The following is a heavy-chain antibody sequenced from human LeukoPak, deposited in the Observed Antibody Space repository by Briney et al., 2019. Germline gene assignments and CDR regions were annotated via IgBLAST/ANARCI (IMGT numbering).Heavy chain of an antibody. J-gene: IGHJ3*02. V-gene: IGHV3-33*01. D-gene: IGHD3-10*01. CDR2: IWYDGSNK. CDR3: ARSFPITMVRGVTHDAFDI. CDR1: GFTFSSYG. Sequence: GRSLRLSCAASGFTFSSYGMHWVRQAPGKGLEWVAVIWYDGSNKYYADSVKGRFTISRDNSKNTLYLQMNSLRAEDTAVYYCARSFPITMVRGVTHDAFDIWGQGTMVTVSS.